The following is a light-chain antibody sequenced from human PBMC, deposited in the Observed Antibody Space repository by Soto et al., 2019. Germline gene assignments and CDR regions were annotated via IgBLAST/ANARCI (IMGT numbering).Light chain of an antibody. J-gene: IGKJ1*01. V-gene: IGKV1-39*01. CDR1: QSIRSY. Sequence: DIQMTQSPSSLSASVGDRVTITCRASQSIRSYLNWYQQKPGKAPKLLIYAASSLQSGVPSRFSGSGSGTDFTLTISSLQPEDFATYYCQQSYSTPRGTFGQGTKVEIK. CDR2: AAS. CDR3: QQSYSTPRGT.